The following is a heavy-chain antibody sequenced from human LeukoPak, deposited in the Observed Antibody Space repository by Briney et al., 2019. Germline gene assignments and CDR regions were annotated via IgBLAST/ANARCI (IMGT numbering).Heavy chain of an antibody. D-gene: IGHD4-11*01. V-gene: IGHV3-23*01. CDR2: ISASGGST. Sequence: GGSLRLACAASGFTFSSYAMSWVRQAPGKGLEWVSGISASGGSTYYADSVKGRFTISRDNSKNTLYLQMNSLRAEDTALYYCAKGPPLTKRGYFDYWGQGALVTGSS. CDR3: AKGPPLTKRGYFDY. J-gene: IGHJ4*02. CDR1: GFTFSSYA.